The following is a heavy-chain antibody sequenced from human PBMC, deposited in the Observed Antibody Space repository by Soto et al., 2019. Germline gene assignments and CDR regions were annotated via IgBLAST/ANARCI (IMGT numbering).Heavy chain of an antibody. Sequence: GGSLRLSCAASGFTFSNYAMSWVRQAPGKGLEWVSAFSGLGDSTYYADSVKGRFTISRDNSKNTLYLQMNSLRAEDTAVYYCAKDPDSRGYSRNLDFWGQGPFITVSS. V-gene: IGHV3-23*01. J-gene: IGHJ4*02. CDR1: GFTFSNYA. CDR2: FSGLGDST. D-gene: IGHD3-22*01. CDR3: AKDPDSRGYSRNLDF.